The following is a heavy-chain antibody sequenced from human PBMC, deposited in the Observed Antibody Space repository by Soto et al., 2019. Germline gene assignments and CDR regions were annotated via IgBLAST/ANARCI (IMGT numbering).Heavy chain of an antibody. Sequence: GGSLRLYCAAAGFTFSNYWMTWVRQAPGEGLEWVANIKQDGSQKYYVDSVKGRFTISRDNAKNTLYLQMNSLRAEDTNVYYCARDLVVLTGTGHCGQETLVTVSS. D-gene: IGHD3-9*01. V-gene: IGHV3-7*01. CDR2: IKQDGSQK. J-gene: IGHJ4*02. CDR1: GFTFSNYW. CDR3: ARDLVVLTGTGH.